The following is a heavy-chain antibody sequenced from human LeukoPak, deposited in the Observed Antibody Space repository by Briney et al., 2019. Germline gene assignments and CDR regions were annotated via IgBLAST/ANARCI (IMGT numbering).Heavy chain of an antibody. V-gene: IGHV1-8*01. D-gene: IGHD1-1*01. Sequence: ASVKVSCKASGYTFTSYDINWVRQATGQGLEWMGWMNPNTGNTGYAQKFQGRVTMTRDMSTSTVYMELSSLRSEDTAVYYCARTRGPYNWNDAAFDIWGQGTMVTVSS. CDR3: ARTRGPYNWNDAAFDI. CDR2: MNPNTGNT. J-gene: IGHJ3*02. CDR1: GYTFTSYD.